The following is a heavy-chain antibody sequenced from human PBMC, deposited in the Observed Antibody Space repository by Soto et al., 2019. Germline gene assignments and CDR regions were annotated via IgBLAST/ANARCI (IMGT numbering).Heavy chain of an antibody. Sequence: PGGSLRLSCEASGFTFSSDGMNWVRQVPGKGLEWVASISSASSETWYADSVKGRFIISRDNAQNSLFLQMNTLRPEDSAIYYCARVAYWGPGTQVTVSS. CDR2: ISSASSET. CDR3: ARVAY. V-gene: IGHV3-21*01. CDR1: GFTFSSDG. J-gene: IGHJ4*02.